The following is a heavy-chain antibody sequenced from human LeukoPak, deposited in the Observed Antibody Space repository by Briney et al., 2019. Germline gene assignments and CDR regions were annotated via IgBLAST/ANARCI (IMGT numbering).Heavy chain of an antibody. CDR3: ARGQGGQWLTAEYFQH. CDR2: ISSSSSTI. CDR1: GFTFSSYS. D-gene: IGHD6-19*01. Sequence: GGSLRISCAASGFTFSSYSMNWVRQAPGKGLEWVSYISSSSSTIYYADSVKGRFTISRDNAKNSLYLQMNSLRDEDTAVYYCARGQGGQWLTAEYFQHWGQGTLVTVSS. V-gene: IGHV3-48*02. J-gene: IGHJ1*01.